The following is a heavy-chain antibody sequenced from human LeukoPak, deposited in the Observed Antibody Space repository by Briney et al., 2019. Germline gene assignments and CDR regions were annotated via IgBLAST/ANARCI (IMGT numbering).Heavy chain of an antibody. D-gene: IGHD4-11*01. CDR2: IRGSGDRT. CDR1: GFTFSSYA. Sequence: GGSLRLSCAASGFTFSSYAMSWVRQAPGKGLEWVSAIRGSGDRTHYADSVKGRFTISRDNAKNSLFLQMNSLRAEDTAVYYCARGTPTTRDFDYWGQGTLVTVSS. J-gene: IGHJ4*02. V-gene: IGHV3-23*01. CDR3: ARGTPTTRDFDY.